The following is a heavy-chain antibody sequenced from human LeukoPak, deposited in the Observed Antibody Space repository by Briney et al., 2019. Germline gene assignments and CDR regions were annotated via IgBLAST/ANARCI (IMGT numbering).Heavy chain of an antibody. J-gene: IGHJ4*02. CDR2: ISGSGGST. CDR3: AKDYGVMVRGVMTDY. D-gene: IGHD3-10*01. V-gene: IGHV3-23*01. CDR1: GFTFSSYA. Sequence: GGSLRLSCAASGFTFSSYAMSWVRQAPGKGLEWVSAISGSGGSTYYADSVKGRFTTSRDNSKNTLYLQMNSLRAEDTAVYYCAKDYGVMVRGVMTDYWGQGTLVTVSS.